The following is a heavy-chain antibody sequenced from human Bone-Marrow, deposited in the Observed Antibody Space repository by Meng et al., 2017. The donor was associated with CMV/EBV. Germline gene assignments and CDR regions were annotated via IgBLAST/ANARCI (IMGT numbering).Heavy chain of an antibody. V-gene: IGHV3-30-3*01. Sequence: GESLKTSCAASAFIFSSYDMHWVRQAPGKGLEWVAVISYDGSNKYYADSVKGRFTISRDNSKSTLNLQMNSLRAEDTAVYYCAREEQQLVLDAFDIWGQGTMVTVSS. CDR2: ISYDGSNK. D-gene: IGHD6-13*01. CDR3: AREEQQLVLDAFDI. CDR1: AFIFSSYD. J-gene: IGHJ3*02.